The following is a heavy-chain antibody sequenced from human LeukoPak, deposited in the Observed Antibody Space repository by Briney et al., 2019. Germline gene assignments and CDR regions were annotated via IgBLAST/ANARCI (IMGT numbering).Heavy chain of an antibody. J-gene: IGHJ2*01. CDR2: IHYSGIT. CDR1: GGSISSGAYY. D-gene: IGHD1-1*01. V-gene: IGHV4-31*03. CDR3: ARGSSVGDPQLYWYFDL. Sequence: PSETLSLTCTVSGGSISSGAYYWNWIRQYPGKGLEWIGYIHYSGITYYSPSLQSRLIISMNTSKSQFSLNVTSVTAADTAVYYCARGSSVGDPQLYWYFDLWGRGTLVTVSS.